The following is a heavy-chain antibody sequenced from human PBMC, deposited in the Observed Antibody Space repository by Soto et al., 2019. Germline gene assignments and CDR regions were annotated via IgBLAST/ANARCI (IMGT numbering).Heavy chain of an antibody. D-gene: IGHD3-16*02. Sequence: GGSPRLSCAASGFTFSSYGMHWVRQAPGKGLEWVAVISYDGSNKYYADSVKGRFTISRDNSKNTLYLQMNSLRAEDTAVYYCAKDRELSIDYWGREPWSPSPQ. CDR2: ISYDGSNK. CDR1: GFTFSSYG. V-gene: IGHV3-30*18. CDR3: AKDRELSIDY. J-gene: IGHJ4*02.